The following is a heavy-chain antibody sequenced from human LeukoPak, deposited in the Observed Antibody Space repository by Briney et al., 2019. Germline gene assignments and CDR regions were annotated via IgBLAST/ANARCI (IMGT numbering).Heavy chain of an antibody. D-gene: IGHD2-2*02. V-gene: IGHV1-18*01. CDR2: ISAYNGNT. J-gene: IGHJ6*02. Sequence: ASVKVSCKASGYTFTSYGISWVRQAPGQGLEWMGWISAYNGNTNYAQKLQGRVTMTTDTSTSTAYMELRSLRSDDTAVCYCRYEGYCSSTSCYSPYYYYGMDVWGQGTTVTVSS. CDR1: GYTFTSYG. CDR3: RYEGYCSSTSCYSPYYYYGMDV.